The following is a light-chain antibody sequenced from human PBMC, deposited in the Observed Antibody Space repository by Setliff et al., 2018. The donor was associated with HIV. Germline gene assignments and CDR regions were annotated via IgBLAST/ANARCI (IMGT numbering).Light chain of an antibody. CDR2: EVS. CDR3: SSYRDTLEEV. Sequence: QSVLTQPASVSGSPGQSITISCTGTSSDIGGYNYVSWYQQLPGKAPKVLIYEVSNRPSGISNRFSGSKSGNTASLTISGLQAEDEADYCCSSYRDTLEEVFGTGTKVTVL. J-gene: IGLJ1*01. V-gene: IGLV2-14*01. CDR1: SSDIGGYNY.